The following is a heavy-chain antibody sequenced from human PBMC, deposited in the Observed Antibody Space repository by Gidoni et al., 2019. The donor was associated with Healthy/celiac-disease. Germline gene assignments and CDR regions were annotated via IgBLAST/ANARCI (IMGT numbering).Heavy chain of an antibody. CDR1: GYTFTGYY. Sequence: QVQLVQSGAEVKKPGASVKVSCKASGYTFTGYYMHWVRQAPGQGLEWMGWINPKSGGTNYAKKFQGRVTMTRDTSISTAYMELSRLRSDDTAVYYCARLDDAFDIWGQGTMVTVSS. J-gene: IGHJ3*02. V-gene: IGHV1-2*02. CDR3: ARLDDAFDI. CDR2: INPKSGGT. D-gene: IGHD1-1*01.